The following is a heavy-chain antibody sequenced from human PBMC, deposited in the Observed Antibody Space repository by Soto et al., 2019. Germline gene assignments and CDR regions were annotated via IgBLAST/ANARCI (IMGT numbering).Heavy chain of an antibody. J-gene: IGHJ4*02. Sequence: GGSLRLSCAASGFTFSSYWMSWVRQAPGKGLEWVANIKQDGSEKYYVDSVKGRFTISRDNAKNSLYLQMNSLRAEDTAVYYCARDLALSDYIWGSYRYGSYFDYWGQGTLVTVSS. CDR3: ARDLALSDYIWGSYRYGSYFDY. D-gene: IGHD3-16*02. V-gene: IGHV3-7*01. CDR2: IKQDGSEK. CDR1: GFTFSSYW.